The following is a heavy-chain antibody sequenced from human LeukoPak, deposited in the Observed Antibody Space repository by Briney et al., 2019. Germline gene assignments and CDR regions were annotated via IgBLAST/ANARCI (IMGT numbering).Heavy chain of an antibody. CDR1: GFPLSSYS. CDR3: VRVKGSYFDY. CDR2: ISSSGSAI. V-gene: IGHV3-48*01. D-gene: IGHD2-15*01. Sequence: GESLRLSCAASGFPLSSYSINWVRQAPGKGVEWVSYISSSGSAIYYVDSVKGRFTVSRDNAKNSLFLQMNSPRAEDTAVYYCVRVKGSYFDYWGQGALVTVSS. J-gene: IGHJ4*02.